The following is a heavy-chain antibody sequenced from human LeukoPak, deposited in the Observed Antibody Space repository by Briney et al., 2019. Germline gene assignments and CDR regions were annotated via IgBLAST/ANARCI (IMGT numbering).Heavy chain of an antibody. CDR2: ISSSSLYI. Sequence: PGGSLRLSCAASAFTFSTYSMNWVRQAPGKGLEWVSSISSSSLYIYYADSVKGRFTISRDNAKNSLYLQMNSLRAEDTAVYYCARDWFHAIDYWGQGTLVTVSS. CDR3: ARDWFHAIDY. V-gene: IGHV3-21*01. CDR1: AFTFSTYS. D-gene: IGHD2/OR15-2a*01. J-gene: IGHJ4*02.